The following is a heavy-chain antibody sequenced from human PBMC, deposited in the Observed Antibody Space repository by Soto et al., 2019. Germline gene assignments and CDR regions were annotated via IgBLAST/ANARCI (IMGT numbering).Heavy chain of an antibody. CDR3: ARPARGGYCSSTSCYGGVHWFDP. D-gene: IGHD2-2*03. Sequence: ASVKVSCKASGYTFTSYAMHWVRQAPGQRLEWMGWINAGNGNTKYSQKFQGRVTITRDTSASTAYMELSSLRSEDTAVYYCARPARGGYCSSTSCYGGVHWFDPWGQGTLVTVSS. J-gene: IGHJ5*02. V-gene: IGHV1-3*01. CDR1: GYTFTSYA. CDR2: INAGNGNT.